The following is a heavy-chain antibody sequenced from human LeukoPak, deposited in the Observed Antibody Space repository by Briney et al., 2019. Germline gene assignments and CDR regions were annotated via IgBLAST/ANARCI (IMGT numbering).Heavy chain of an antibody. Sequence: PGGSLRLSCAASGFTFRNHGMRWVRQAPDKGSEWVAVIWYDGSNKYYGGSVKGRFTISRDNSKNMLYLQINSLRAEDTAVYFCVRDRSARYLDYWGQGTLVTVSS. V-gene: IGHV3-33*01. CDR3: VRDRSARYLDY. CDR2: IWYDGSNK. J-gene: IGHJ4*02. CDR1: GFTFRNHG.